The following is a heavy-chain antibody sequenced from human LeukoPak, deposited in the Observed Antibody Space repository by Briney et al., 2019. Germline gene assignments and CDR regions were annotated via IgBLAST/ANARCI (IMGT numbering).Heavy chain of an antibody. CDR3: AREGATLYYFDY. CDR1: GFAFSTYA. D-gene: IGHD1-26*01. Sequence: GGSLRLSCLASGFAFSTYAMNWVRQAPGKGLEWVSAISRNGGGTYYADSVRGRFTISRDNSKNTLYLQMNSLRAEDTAVYYCAREGATLYYFDYWGQGTLVTVSS. V-gene: IGHV3-23*01. CDR2: ISRNGGGT. J-gene: IGHJ4*02.